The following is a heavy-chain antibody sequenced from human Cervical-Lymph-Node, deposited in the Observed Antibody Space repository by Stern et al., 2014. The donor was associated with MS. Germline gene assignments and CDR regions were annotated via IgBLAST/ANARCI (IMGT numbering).Heavy chain of an antibody. CDR2: IQPGDSET. V-gene: IGHV5-51*03. J-gene: IGHJ5*02. Sequence: VQLVESGAEVKKPGESLKISCTGSGYSFTSYYILWVRHVPGKGLEWMGIIQPGDSETRYSPSFQGQVLILAHKSINTALLHRRSLKASDTAMYYCARTRYSSSWYTFDPWGQGTLVTVSS. D-gene: IGHD6-13*01. CDR1: GYSFTSYY. CDR3: ARTRYSSSWYTFDP.